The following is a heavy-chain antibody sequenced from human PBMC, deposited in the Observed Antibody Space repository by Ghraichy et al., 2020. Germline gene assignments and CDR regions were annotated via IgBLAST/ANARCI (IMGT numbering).Heavy chain of an antibody. Sequence: GSLRLSCAASGFTFSSYSMNWVRQAPGKGLEWVSSISSSSSYIYYADSVKGRFTISRDNAKNSLYLQMNSLRAEDTAVYYCARGGVVTRWYFDLWGRGTLVTVSS. CDR1: GFTFSSYS. CDR2: ISSSSSYI. V-gene: IGHV3-21*01. CDR3: ARGGVVTRWYFDL. J-gene: IGHJ2*01. D-gene: IGHD2-21*02.